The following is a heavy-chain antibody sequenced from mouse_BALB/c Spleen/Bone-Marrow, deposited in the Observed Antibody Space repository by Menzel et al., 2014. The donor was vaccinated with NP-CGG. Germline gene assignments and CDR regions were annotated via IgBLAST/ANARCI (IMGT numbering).Heavy chain of an antibody. J-gene: IGHJ2*01. D-gene: IGHD1-1*01. CDR1: GYTLTRYY. V-gene: IGHV1-53*01. Sequence: ESGAELVKPGASVKLSCKASGYTLTRYYMYWVKQRPGQGLEWIGGINPYNGGTHFNEKFKSKATLTVDKSSSTAYMQLNSLTSEDSAVYYCSLLGDYWGQGTTLTVSS. CDR3: SLLGDY. CDR2: INPYNGGT.